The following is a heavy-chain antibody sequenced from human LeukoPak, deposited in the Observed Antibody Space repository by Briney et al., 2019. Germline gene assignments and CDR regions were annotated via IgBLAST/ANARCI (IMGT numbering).Heavy chain of an antibody. CDR2: IGGSGGST. D-gene: IGHD1-1*01. Sequence: PGGSLRLSCAASGFTFSSYAMSWVRQAPGKGLEWVSAIGGSGGSTYYADSVKGRFTISRDNSKNTLYLQMNSLRAEDTAVYYCAKVDGYYTTGFLDYWGQGTLVTVSS. CDR3: AKVDGYYTTGFLDY. J-gene: IGHJ4*02. V-gene: IGHV3-23*01. CDR1: GFTFSSYA.